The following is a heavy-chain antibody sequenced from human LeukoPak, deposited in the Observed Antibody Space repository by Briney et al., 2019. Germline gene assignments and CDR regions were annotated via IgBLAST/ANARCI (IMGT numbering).Heavy chain of an antibody. CDR1: GGSISSYY. Sequence: SETLSLTCTVSGGSISSYYWSWIRQPPGKGLEWIGYIYYSGSTNYNPSLKSRVTISVDTSKNQFSLKLSSVTAADTAVYYCARGYGYSGYIDYWGQGTLVTVSS. V-gene: IGHV4-59*01. CDR2: IYYSGST. J-gene: IGHJ4*02. D-gene: IGHD5-12*01. CDR3: ARGYGYSGYIDY.